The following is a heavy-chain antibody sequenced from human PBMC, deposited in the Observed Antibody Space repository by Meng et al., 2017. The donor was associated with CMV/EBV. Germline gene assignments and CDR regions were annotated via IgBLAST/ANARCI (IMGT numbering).Heavy chain of an antibody. V-gene: IGHV1-69*10. CDR2: IIPILGIA. CDR1: GYTFTSYY. CDR3: ARGDTATTSNWFDP. D-gene: IGHD5-18*01. Sequence: SVKVSCKASGYTFTSYYMHWVRQAPGQGLEWMGGIIPILGIANYAQKFQGRVTITADKSTSTAYMELSSLRSEDTAVYYCARGDTATTSNWFDPWGQGTLVTVSS. J-gene: IGHJ5*02.